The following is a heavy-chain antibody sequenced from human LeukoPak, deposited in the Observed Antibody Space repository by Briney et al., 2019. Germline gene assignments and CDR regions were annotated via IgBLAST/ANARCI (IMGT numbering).Heavy chain of an antibody. Sequence: GGSLRLSCAASGFSFSYFYMSWIRQAPGMGLEWISYIGTRSNPIYYADSVKGRFTISRYDAKNSLYLQMNSLRDEDTAVYFCAREARGSGTDFDHWGQGILVTVSS. CDR1: GFSFSYFY. CDR2: IGTRSNPI. J-gene: IGHJ4*02. V-gene: IGHV3-11*01. CDR3: AREARGSGTDFDH. D-gene: IGHD3-10*01.